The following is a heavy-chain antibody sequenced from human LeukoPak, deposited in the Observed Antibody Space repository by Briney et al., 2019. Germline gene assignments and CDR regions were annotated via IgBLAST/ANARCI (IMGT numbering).Heavy chain of an antibody. Sequence: ASVKVSCKASGYTFTSYGISWVRQAPGQGLEWMGWISAYNGNTNYAQKLQGRVTMTTDTSTSTAYMELRSLRSDDTAVYYCARDPLRYCSDGSCSRFDPWGQGTLVTVSS. J-gene: IGHJ5*02. CDR3: ARDPLRYCSDGSCSRFDP. CDR2: ISAYNGNT. CDR1: GYTFTSYG. D-gene: IGHD2-15*01. V-gene: IGHV1-18*01.